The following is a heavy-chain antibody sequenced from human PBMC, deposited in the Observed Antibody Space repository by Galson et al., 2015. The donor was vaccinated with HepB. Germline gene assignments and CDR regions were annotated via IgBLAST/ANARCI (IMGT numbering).Heavy chain of an antibody. CDR1: GYTFTSYA. J-gene: IGHJ6*02. Sequence: SVKVSCKASGYTFTSYAMHWVRQAPGQRLEWMGWINAGNGNTKYSQKFQGRVTITRDTSASTAYMELSSLRSEDTAVYYCARGDGSSTPSYYYYGMDVWGQGTTVTVS. CDR3: ARGDGSSTPSYYYYGMDV. V-gene: IGHV1-3*01. CDR2: INAGNGNT. D-gene: IGHD6-6*01.